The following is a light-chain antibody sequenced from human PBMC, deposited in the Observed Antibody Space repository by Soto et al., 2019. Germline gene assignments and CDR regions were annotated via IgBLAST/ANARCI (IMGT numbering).Light chain of an antibody. CDR3: HQYNNWPRT. J-gene: IGKJ1*01. V-gene: IGKV3-15*01. CDR2: GAS. CDR1: QSVTSS. Sequence: EIVLTQSPGTLSFSPGERATLSCRASQSVTSSSLAWYQQRPGQAPRLLIYGASTRATGIPARFSGSGSGTEFTLTISSLQSEDFAVYYCHQYNNWPRTFGQGTKV.